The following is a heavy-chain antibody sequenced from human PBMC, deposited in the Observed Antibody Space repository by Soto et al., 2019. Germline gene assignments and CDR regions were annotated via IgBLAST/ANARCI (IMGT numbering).Heavy chain of an antibody. CDR2: ISNSGRT. J-gene: IGHJ4*02. CDR1: GGSVRRGNYY. V-gene: IGHV4-31*03. D-gene: IGHD3-10*01. Sequence: QVQLQESGPGLVKPSQTLSLTCTVSGGSVRRGNYYWSWIRRFPGKGLEWIGYISNSGRTHYNPSLMSRITILVDTSKNQFLLELRSVTAADTALYYCARADYATGSYYPDYWGQGTLVTVSS. CDR3: ARADYATGSYYPDY.